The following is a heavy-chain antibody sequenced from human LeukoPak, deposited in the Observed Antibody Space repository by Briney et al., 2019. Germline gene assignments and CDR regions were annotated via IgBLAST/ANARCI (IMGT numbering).Heavy chain of an antibody. D-gene: IGHD6-19*01. CDR3: ARDGDGGWYYFDY. Sequence: VASVKVSCKASGGTFSSYAISWVRQAPGQGLEWMGRIIPILGIANYAQKFQGRVTITADKSTSTAYMELSSLRSEDTAVYYCARDGDGGWYYFDYWGQGTLVTVPS. CDR2: IIPILGIA. V-gene: IGHV1-69*04. J-gene: IGHJ4*02. CDR1: GGTFSSYA.